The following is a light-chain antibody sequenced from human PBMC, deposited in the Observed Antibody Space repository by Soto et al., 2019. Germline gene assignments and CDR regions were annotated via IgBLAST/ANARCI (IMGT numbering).Light chain of an antibody. CDR2: DVS. Sequence: QSVLTQPRSVSGSPGQSVTISCTGTSSDVGGYNYVSWYQQHPGKAPKLMIYDVSKRPSGVPDRFSGSKSGNTASLTISGLQAEDDADYYCCSYAGSYTFEVFGTGTKVTVL. CDR3: CSYAGSYTFEV. CDR1: SSDVGGYNY. J-gene: IGLJ1*01. V-gene: IGLV2-11*01.